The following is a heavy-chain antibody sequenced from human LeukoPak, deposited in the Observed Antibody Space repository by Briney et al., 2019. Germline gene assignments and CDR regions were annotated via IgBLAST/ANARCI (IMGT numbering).Heavy chain of an antibody. CDR2: INPNSGGT. Sequence: ASVKVSCKASGYTFTGYYMHWVRQAPGRGLEWMGWINPNSGGTNYAQKFQGRVTMTRDTSISTAYMELSRLRSDDTAVYYCASGDGLVISFGIWSPSYQWDYWGQGTLSPSPQ. D-gene: IGHD3/OR15-3a*01. J-gene: IGHJ4*02. CDR3: ASGDGLVISFGIWSPSYQWDY. CDR1: GYTFTGYY. V-gene: IGHV1-2*02.